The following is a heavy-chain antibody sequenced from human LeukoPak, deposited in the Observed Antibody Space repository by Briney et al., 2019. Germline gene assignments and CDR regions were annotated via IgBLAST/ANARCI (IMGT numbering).Heavy chain of an antibody. D-gene: IGHD2-2*01. CDR3: ARRCSSTSCYPSFDY. CDR1: GFTFSSYS. CDR2: ISSSSSYI. Sequence: GGSLRLSCAASGFTFSSYSMNWVRQAPGKGLEWVSSISSSSSYIYYADSVKGRFTISRGNAKNSLYLQMSSLRAEDTAVYYCARRCSSTSCYPSFDYWGQGTLVTVSS. V-gene: IGHV3-21*01. J-gene: IGHJ4*02.